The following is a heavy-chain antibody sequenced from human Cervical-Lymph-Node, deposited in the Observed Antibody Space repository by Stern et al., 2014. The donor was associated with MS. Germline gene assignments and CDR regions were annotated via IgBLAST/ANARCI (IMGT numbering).Heavy chain of an antibody. J-gene: IGHJ3*02. CDR3: ARDRNADI. CDR2: ISYDGRSK. Sequence: VQLVESGGGVVQPGRSLRLSCAASGFTFTSYAMHWVRQAPGTGLEWVAVISYDGRSKSFAGSVKGRFTISRDNSKNTLYLQMNSLRAEDTAVYYCARDRNADIWGQGTMVTVSS. CDR1: GFTFTSYA. V-gene: IGHV3-30*04.